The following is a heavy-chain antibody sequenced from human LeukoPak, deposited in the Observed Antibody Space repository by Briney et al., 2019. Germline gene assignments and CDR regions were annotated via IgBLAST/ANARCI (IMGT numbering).Heavy chain of an antibody. CDR2: SNPNNGGA. D-gene: IGHD2-2*01. Sequence: ASVRVSCKXSGYTFTGHYVHWVRQAPGQGLEWMGRSNPNNGGADYSQNFQGRVTINSDTSSSTVYMELPRLRSDDTAVYYCAREVGYSTSWYGRFDPWGQGTLVTVSS. J-gene: IGHJ5*02. V-gene: IGHV1-2*06. CDR1: GYTFTGHY. CDR3: AREVGYSTSWYGRFDP.